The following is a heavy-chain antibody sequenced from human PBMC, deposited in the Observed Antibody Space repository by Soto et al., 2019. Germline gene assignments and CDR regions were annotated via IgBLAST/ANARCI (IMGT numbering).Heavy chain of an antibody. J-gene: IGHJ4*02. D-gene: IGHD2-2*01. CDR1: GFTFDDYA. CDR3: AKDIKYQLRYYFDY. V-gene: IGHV3-9*01. CDR2: ISWNSGNI. Sequence: PGGSLRLSCAASGFTFDDYAMHWVRQAPGKGLEWVSGISWNSGNIGYADSVKGRFTISRDNAKNSLYLQMNSLRAEDTALYYCAKDIKYQLRYYFDYWGQGTLVTVSS.